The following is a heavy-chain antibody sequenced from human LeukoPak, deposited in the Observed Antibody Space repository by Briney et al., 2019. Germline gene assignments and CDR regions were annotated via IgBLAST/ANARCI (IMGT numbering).Heavy chain of an antibody. Sequence: ASVQVSCQASGYTFTSYAMNWMRQAPGQGLEWMGRISTNSGNPTYAQGFTGRFVFSLDTSVSTAYLQISSLKAEDTAVYYCARVLLLWFGGADAFDIWGQGTMVTVSS. CDR3: ARVLLLWFGGADAFDI. CDR1: GYTFTSYA. CDR2: ISTNSGNP. J-gene: IGHJ3*02. V-gene: IGHV7-4-1*02. D-gene: IGHD3-10*01.